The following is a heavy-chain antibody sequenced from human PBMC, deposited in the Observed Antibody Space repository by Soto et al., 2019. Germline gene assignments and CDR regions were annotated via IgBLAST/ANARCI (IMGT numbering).Heavy chain of an antibody. Sequence: SETLSLTCTVSGGSISSYYWSWIRQPPGKGLEWIGYIYYSGSTNYNPSLKSRVTISVDTSKNQFSLKLSSVTAADTAVYYCGRDSQYCSSTSCYGNNYFDYWGQGTLVTVSS. CDR2: IYYSGST. J-gene: IGHJ4*02. D-gene: IGHD2-2*01. CDR3: GRDSQYCSSTSCYGNNYFDY. V-gene: IGHV4-59*01. CDR1: GGSISSYY.